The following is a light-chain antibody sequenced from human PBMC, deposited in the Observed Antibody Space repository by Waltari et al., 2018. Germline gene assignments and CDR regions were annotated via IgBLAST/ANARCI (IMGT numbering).Light chain of an antibody. Sequence: DIQMTQSPSTLSASVGDTITITCRASQSISNYLAWYQQKPGKAPKLLIYKASSSGSGVPSRFSGSGSGTEFTLTISSLQPDDFATYYCQQYNTYCSFGQGTKLEIK. V-gene: IGKV1-5*03. CDR1: QSISNY. J-gene: IGKJ2*04. CDR3: QQYNTYCS. CDR2: KAS.